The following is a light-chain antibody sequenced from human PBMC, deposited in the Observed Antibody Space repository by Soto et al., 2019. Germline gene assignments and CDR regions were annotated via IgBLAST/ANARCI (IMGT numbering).Light chain of an antibody. CDR3: QQYNNWPRT. CDR1: QIVNTN. V-gene: IGKV3-15*01. J-gene: IGKJ1*01. CDR2: AAS. Sequence: IVMTQSPAALSVSPGDSATLSRRASQIVNTNVAWYQQRPGQAPRLLIFAASTRATGVAARFSGSGSGTKFTLTVDSLQSEDFAVYYCQQYNNWPRTFGQGTKVDI.